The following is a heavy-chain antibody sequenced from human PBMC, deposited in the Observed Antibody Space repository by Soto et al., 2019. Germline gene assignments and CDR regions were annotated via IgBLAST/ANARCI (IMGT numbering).Heavy chain of an antibody. V-gene: IGHV3-23*01. CDR1: GFTFADYA. CDR2: VSASGGTT. CDR3: AKAILTGSPHY. J-gene: IGHJ4*02. D-gene: IGHD3-9*01. Sequence: EVQLLESGGGLVQPGGSLRLSCAASGFTFADYAMTWVRQAPGKGLDWVSTVSASGGTTYYANSVEGRFSISRDNAKNTLHLQMNSLRAEDTAVYYCAKAILTGSPHYWGQGNLVTVSS.